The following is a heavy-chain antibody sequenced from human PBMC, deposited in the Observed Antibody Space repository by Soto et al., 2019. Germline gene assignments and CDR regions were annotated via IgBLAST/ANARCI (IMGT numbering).Heavy chain of an antibody. V-gene: IGHV4-39*01. CDR3: ASHEPRIAARHRASFSDY. CDR2: IYYSGST. D-gene: IGHD6-6*01. Sequence: PSETLSLTCTVPGGSISSSSYYWGWIRQPPGKGLEWIGSIYYSGSTYYNPSLKSRVTISVDTSKNQFSLKLSSVTAADTAVYYCASHEPRIAARHRASFSDYWGQGTLVTVSS. CDR1: GGSISSSSYY. J-gene: IGHJ4*01.